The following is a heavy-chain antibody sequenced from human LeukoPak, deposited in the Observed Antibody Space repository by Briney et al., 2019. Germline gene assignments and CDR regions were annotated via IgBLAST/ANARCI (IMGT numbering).Heavy chain of an antibody. CDR2: ISGSGGST. D-gene: IGHD3-10*02. CDR3: AELGITMIGGV. V-gene: IGHV3-23*01. Sequence: GGSLRLSCVASGFTFSSYAMSWVRQAPGKGLEWVSAISGSGGSTYYADSVKGRFTISRDNAKNSLYLQMNSLRAEDTAVYYCAELGITMIGGVWGKGTTVTISS. CDR1: GFTFSSYA. J-gene: IGHJ6*04.